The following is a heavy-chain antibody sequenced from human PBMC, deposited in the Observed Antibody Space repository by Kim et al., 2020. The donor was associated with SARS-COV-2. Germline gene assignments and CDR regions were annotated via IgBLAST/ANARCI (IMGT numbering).Heavy chain of an antibody. D-gene: IGHD3-22*01. CDR2: ISYDGSNK. Sequence: GGSLRLSCAASGFTFSSYAMHWVRQAPGKGLEWVAVISYDGSNKYYADSVKGRFTISRDNSKNTLYLQMNSLRAEDTAVYYCARRVGGSSGYYYYHYGMDVWGQGTTVTVSS. CDR1: GFTFSSYA. V-gene: IGHV3-30*04. CDR3: ARRVGGSSGYYYYHYGMDV. J-gene: IGHJ6*02.